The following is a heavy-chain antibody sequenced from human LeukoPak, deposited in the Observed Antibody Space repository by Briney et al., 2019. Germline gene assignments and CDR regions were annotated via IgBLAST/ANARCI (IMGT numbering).Heavy chain of an antibody. V-gene: IGHV3-64D*06. CDR3: VKGRYNWRKVRVGLSYYYYYGMDV. J-gene: IGHJ6*02. Sequence: GGSLRLSCSASGFTFSSYAMHWVRQAPGKGLEYVSAISSNGGSTYYADSVKGRFTLSRDNSKNPLYLQVGSLRAEDTAVYYCVKGRYNWRKVRVGLSYYYYYGMDVWGQGTTVTVSS. CDR1: GFTFSSYA. CDR2: ISSNGGST. D-gene: IGHD1-1*01.